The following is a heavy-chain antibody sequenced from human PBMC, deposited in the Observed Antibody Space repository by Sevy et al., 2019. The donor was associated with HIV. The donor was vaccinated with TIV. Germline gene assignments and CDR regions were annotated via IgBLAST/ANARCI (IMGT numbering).Heavy chain of an antibody. J-gene: IGHJ4*02. V-gene: IGHV4-39*01. Sequence: SESLSLTCTVSGGSISSSSYYCGWVRQPPGRGLEWIATIFHSANTYYNPSLKSRVTVSVDTSKNQFSLKLSSVTATVTTVYYCTRHVRFAGIWSGYPDYWGQGTLVIVSS. CDR1: GGSISSSSYY. CDR3: TRHVRFAGIWSGYPDY. D-gene: IGHD3-3*01. CDR2: IFHSANT.